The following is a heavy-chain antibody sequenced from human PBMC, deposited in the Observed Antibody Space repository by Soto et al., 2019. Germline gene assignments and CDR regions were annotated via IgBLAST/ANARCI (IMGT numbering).Heavy chain of an antibody. Sequence: SVKVSCKASGGTFSSYAISWVRQAPGQGLEWIGGIIPIFGTANYAQKFQGRVTITADESTSTAYMELSSLRSEDTAVYYCARDRSGYSYGISFDCWGQGTLVTVSS. CDR3: ARDRSGYSYGISFDC. D-gene: IGHD5-18*01. CDR2: IIPIFGTA. V-gene: IGHV1-69*13. J-gene: IGHJ4*02. CDR1: GGTFSSYA.